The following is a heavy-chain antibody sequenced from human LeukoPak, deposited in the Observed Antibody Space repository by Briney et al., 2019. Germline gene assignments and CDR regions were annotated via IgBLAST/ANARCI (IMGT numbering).Heavy chain of an antibody. Sequence: SETLSLTCTVSGGPMRSYYWSWIRQAPGKGLEWIGFISYSGYTSYSPSLKSRVAISVDTSKSQFSLRLNSMTAADTAIYYCARGRNNNGGMFFDSWAQGTLVTVSS. D-gene: IGHD4-23*01. CDR1: GGPMRSYY. CDR3: ARGRNNNGGMFFDS. V-gene: IGHV4-59*01. J-gene: IGHJ4*02. CDR2: ISYSGYT.